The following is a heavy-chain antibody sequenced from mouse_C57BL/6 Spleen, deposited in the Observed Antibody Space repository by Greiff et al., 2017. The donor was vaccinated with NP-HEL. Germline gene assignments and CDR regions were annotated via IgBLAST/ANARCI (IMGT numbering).Heavy chain of an antibody. CDR3: ATNWERNAMDY. V-gene: IGHV1-80*01. Sequence: VQLQQSGAELVKPGASVKISCKASGYAFSSYWMNWVKQRPGKGLEWIGQIYPGDGDTNYNGKFKGKATLTADKSSSTAYMQRSSLTSEDSAVYFCATNWERNAMDYWGQGTSVTVSS. CDR1: GYAFSSYW. CDR2: IYPGDGDT. D-gene: IGHD4-1*01. J-gene: IGHJ4*01.